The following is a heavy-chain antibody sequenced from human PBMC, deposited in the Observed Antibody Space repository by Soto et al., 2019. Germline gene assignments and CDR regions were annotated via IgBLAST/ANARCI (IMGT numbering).Heavy chain of an antibody. CDR1: GYTFTSYG. CDR2: ISAYNGNT. CDR3: AGGKDAAWAGGYYYYGMGV. V-gene: IGHV1-18*01. D-gene: IGHD1-26*01. J-gene: IGHJ6*02. Sequence: ASVKVSCKASGYTFTSYGISWVRQAPGQGLEWMGWISAYNGNTNYAQKLQGRVTMTTDTSTSTAYMELRSLRSDGTAVYYYAGGKDAAWAGGYYYYGMGVWGQGTTVTVSS.